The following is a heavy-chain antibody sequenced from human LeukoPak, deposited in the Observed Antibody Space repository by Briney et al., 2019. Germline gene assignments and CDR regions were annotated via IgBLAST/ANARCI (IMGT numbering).Heavy chain of an antibody. V-gene: IGHV1-18*01. CDR3: ARSSYCSGGSCYYYYYYMDV. Sequence: ASVKVSCKASGYTFTSYGISWVRQAPGQGLEWMGWISAYNGNTNYAQKLQGRVTMTTDTSTSTAYMELRSLRSDDTAVYYCARSSYCSGGSCYYYYYYMDVWGKGTTVTISS. CDR2: ISAYNGNT. CDR1: GYTFTSYG. D-gene: IGHD2-15*01. J-gene: IGHJ6*03.